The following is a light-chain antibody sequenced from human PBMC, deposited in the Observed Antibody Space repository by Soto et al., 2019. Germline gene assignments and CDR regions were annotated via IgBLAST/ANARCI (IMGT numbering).Light chain of an antibody. CDR2: AAS. Sequence: DIQMTQSPSSLSASVGDRVTITCRAGQSISSYLNWYQQKPGKAPKLLIYAASSLQSGVPSRFSGSGSGTDFTLTISSLQPEDFATYYCQQSYSTLVTFGQGTKVDI. CDR3: QQSYSTLVT. CDR1: QSISSY. J-gene: IGKJ1*01. V-gene: IGKV1-39*01.